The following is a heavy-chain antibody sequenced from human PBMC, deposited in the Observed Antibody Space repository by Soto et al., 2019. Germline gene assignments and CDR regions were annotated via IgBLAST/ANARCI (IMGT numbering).Heavy chain of an antibody. CDR3: ARSPAPAAMTFWFDP. D-gene: IGHD2-2*01. Sequence: PSETLSLTCTVSGGSISSGGYYWSWIRQHPGKGLEWIGYIYYSGSTYYNPSLKSRVTISVDTSKNQFSLKLSSVTAADTAVYYCARSPAPAAMTFWFDPWGQGTLVTVSS. J-gene: IGHJ5*02. CDR2: IYYSGST. CDR1: GGSISSGGYY. V-gene: IGHV4-31*03.